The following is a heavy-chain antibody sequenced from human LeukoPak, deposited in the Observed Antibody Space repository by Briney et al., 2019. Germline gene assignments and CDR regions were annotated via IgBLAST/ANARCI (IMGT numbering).Heavy chain of an antibody. V-gene: IGHV3-21*05. D-gene: IGHD6-13*01. J-gene: IGHJ6*03. CDR3: ARDGIAAAGKNYYYYYYMDV. CDR2: ISSSSSYI. Sequence: GGSLRLSCAASGFTFSSYSMNWVRQAPGEGLEWVSYISSSSSYIYYADTVKGRFNISRDNAKNSLYLQMNSLRAEDTAVYYCARDGIAAAGKNYYYYYYMDVWGKGTTVTVSS. CDR1: GFTFSSYS.